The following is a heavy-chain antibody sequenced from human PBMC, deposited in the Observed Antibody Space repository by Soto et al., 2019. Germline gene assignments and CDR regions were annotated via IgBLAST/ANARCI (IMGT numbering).Heavy chain of an antibody. CDR1: GYTFSSYH. CDR2: VNPNSNET. D-gene: IGHD5-12*01. CDR3: VRSGRRSGIAY. Sequence: QVQLVQSGAEVKKPGASVKVSCEASGYTFSSYHISWVRQASGQGLEWMGWVNPNSNETDYAQKFQGRVTMTGNTSIRTAYMELSSLRSDDTAVYYCVRSGRRSGIAYWAQGTLVTVSS. V-gene: IGHV1-8*01. J-gene: IGHJ4*02.